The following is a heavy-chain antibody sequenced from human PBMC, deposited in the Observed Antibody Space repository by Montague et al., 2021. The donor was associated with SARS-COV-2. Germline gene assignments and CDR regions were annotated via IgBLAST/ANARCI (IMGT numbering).Heavy chain of an antibody. CDR2: ISGSADIT. J-gene: IGHJ5*02. CDR3: ARHRSISAAVPNYFDP. Sequence: SLRLSCAASGFTFRNYAMIWVRQAPGKGLEWVSGISGSADITYYADSVKGRFTISRDNSKNTLYLQMSSLRAGDTAVYYCARHRSISAAVPNYFDPWGQGTLVTVSS. V-gene: IGHV3-23*01. CDR1: GFTFRNYA. D-gene: IGHD6-13*01.